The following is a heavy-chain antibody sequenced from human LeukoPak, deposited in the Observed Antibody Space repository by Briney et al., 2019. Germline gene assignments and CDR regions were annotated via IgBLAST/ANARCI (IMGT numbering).Heavy chain of an antibody. V-gene: IGHV3-21*01. D-gene: IGHD6-13*01. CDR1: GFTFSSYW. CDR3: ARDRYSSSWYSNRYYYYGMDV. Sequence: GGSLRLSCAASGFTFSSYWMSWVRQAPGKGLEWVSSISSSSSYIYYADSVKGRFTISRDNAKNSLYLQMNSLRAEDTAVYYCARDRYSSSWYSNRYYYYGMDVWGQGTTVTVSS. J-gene: IGHJ6*02. CDR2: ISSSSSYI.